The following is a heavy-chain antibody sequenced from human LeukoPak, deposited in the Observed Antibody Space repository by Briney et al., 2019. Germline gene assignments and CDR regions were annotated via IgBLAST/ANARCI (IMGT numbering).Heavy chain of an antibody. Sequence: ASVKVSCKASGYTFTSYGISWVRQAPGQGLEWMGWISAYNGNTNYAQKLQGRVAMTTDTSTSTAYMELRSLRSDDTAVYYCARESGWYLATATIDYWGQGTLVTVSS. CDR1: GYTFTSYG. V-gene: IGHV1-18*01. D-gene: IGHD6-19*01. J-gene: IGHJ4*02. CDR2: ISAYNGNT. CDR3: ARESGWYLATATIDY.